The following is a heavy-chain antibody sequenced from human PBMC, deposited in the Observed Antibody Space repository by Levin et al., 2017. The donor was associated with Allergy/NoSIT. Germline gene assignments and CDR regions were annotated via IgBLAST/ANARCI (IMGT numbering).Heavy chain of an antibody. CDR3: VRDELKYSNDRPHHYYYGMDV. J-gene: IGHJ6*02. CDR2: TYYRSKWYN. D-gene: IGHD6-13*01. CDR1: GDSVSSNNAA. V-gene: IGHV6-1*01. Sequence: SQTLSLTCAISGDSVSSNNAAWNWIRQSPSRGLEWLGRTYYRSKWYNDYAVSVKSRITINPDTSKNQFSLQLNSVTPEDTAVYYCVRDELKYSNDRPHHYYYGMDVWGQGTTVTVSS.